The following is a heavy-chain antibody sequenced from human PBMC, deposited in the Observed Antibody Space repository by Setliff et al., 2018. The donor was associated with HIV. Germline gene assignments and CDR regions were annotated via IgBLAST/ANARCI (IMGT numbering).Heavy chain of an antibody. Sequence: GGSLRLSCAVSGFPVSDNYMSWVRQAPGKGLEWVSVIYRDGATYYADFVKGRFTISRDIAKNTIYLQMNRLTSEDTAFYYCTTETRLVDWGQGALVTVSS. CDR3: TTETRLVD. CDR2: IYRDGAT. D-gene: IGHD6-6*01. J-gene: IGHJ4*02. V-gene: IGHV3-53*01. CDR1: GFPVSDNY.